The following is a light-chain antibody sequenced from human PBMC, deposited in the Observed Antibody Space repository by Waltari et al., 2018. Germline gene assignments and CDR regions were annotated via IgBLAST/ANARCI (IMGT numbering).Light chain of an antibody. V-gene: IGLV2-14*03. CDR2: DVD. CDR1: SNDIGGYNY. J-gene: IGLJ2*01. Sequence: QSALTQPASVSGSPGQSIAISCTGTSNDIGGYNYVSWYQQHPGKAPKVMIYDVDNRPSGVSTRFSGSKSGNTASLTISGLQAEDEADYYCSSKTSTNTVVFGGGTKLTVL. CDR3: SSKTSTNTVV.